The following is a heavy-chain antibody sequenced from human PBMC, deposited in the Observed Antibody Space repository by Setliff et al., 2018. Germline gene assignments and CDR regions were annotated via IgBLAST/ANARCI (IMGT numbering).Heavy chain of an antibody. D-gene: IGHD3-22*01. CDR3: ARAHTWSLPNDNSGYPGWFDP. Sequence: SETLSLTCTVSGDSINDYFWGWIRQPPGTGLEWIGSIYYSGDTYYNPSLKSRVTMSVDTSKNHVSLKLSSVTAADTAVYYCARAHTWSLPNDNSGYPGWFDPWGQGTLVTVSS. V-gene: IGHV4-38-2*02. CDR2: IYYSGDT. J-gene: IGHJ5*02. CDR1: GDSINDYF.